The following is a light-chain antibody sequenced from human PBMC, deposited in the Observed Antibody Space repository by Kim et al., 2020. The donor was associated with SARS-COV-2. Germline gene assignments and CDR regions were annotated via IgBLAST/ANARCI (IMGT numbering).Light chain of an antibody. V-gene: IGLV2-8*01. CDR3: SSYEGSNNFVV. CDR2: EVS. J-gene: IGLJ2*01. Sequence: QSALTQPPSASGSPGQSVTISCTGTSSDVGGYNYVSWYQQHPGKAPKLMIYEVSQRPSGVPDRFSGPKSGNTASLTVSGLQAEDEADYYCSSYEGSNNFVVFGGGTQLTVL. CDR1: SSDVGGYNY.